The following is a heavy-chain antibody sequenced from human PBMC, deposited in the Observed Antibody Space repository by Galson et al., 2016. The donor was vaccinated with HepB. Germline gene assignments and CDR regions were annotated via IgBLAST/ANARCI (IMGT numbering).Heavy chain of an antibody. D-gene: IGHD2-21*01. CDR2: MSPGGSIK. Sequence: SLRLSCATSGFAFTAYEVHWVRQAPGKGLEWVAVMSPGGSIKLYTGSVKGRFTISRDNSRNTLYLQMNSLRPEDTAVYYCAKDQIPGAPDFFDFWGQGTLVTVSS. CDR3: AKDQIPGAPDFFDF. J-gene: IGHJ4*02. CDR1: GFAFTAYE. V-gene: IGHV3-30*18.